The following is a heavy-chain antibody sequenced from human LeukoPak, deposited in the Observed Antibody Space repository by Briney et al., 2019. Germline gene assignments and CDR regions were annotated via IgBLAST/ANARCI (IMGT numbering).Heavy chain of an antibody. Sequence: ASVKVSCKASGGTFSSYAISWVRQAPGQGLEWMGRIIPIFGTANYAQKFQGRVTITTDKSTSTAYMELSSLRSEDTAVYYCARGQGSDNWFDPWGQGTLVTVSS. J-gene: IGHJ5*02. V-gene: IGHV1-69*05. CDR2: IIPIFGTA. CDR1: GGTFSSYA. CDR3: ARGQGSDNWFDP.